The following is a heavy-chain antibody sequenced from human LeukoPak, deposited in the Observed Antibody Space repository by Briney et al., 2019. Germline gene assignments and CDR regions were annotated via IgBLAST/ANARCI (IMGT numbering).Heavy chain of an antibody. Sequence: ASVKVSCKASGYTFTGYYMHWVRQAPGQGLEWMGWINPNSGGTNYAQKFQGRVTVTRDTSISTAYMELSRLRSDDTAVYYCARDPSITMVRGPLGYWGQGTLVTVSS. J-gene: IGHJ4*02. CDR2: INPNSGGT. D-gene: IGHD3-10*01. CDR1: GYTFTGYY. V-gene: IGHV1-2*02. CDR3: ARDPSITMVRGPLGY.